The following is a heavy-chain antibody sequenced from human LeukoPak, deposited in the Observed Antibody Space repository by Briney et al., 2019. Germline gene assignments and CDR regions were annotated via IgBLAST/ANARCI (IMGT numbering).Heavy chain of an antibody. CDR2: TYYTSKWYN. J-gene: IGHJ3*02. CDR1: GDSVSSKSAT. Sequence: SQTLSLTCAISGDSVSSKSATWNWIRQSPSRGFEWLGRTYYTSKWYNDYAVSVKSRITINPDTSKNQFSLRLNSVTPEDTAVYYCTRVSSPWSPRDAFDIWGQGTMVTVSS. D-gene: IGHD1-26*01. CDR3: TRVSSPWSPRDAFDI. V-gene: IGHV6-1*01.